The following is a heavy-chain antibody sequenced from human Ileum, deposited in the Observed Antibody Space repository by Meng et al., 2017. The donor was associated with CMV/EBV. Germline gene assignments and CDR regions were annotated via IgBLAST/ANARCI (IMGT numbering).Heavy chain of an antibody. Sequence: SVKVSCKASGGIFRNYAVTWVRQAPGQGLEWRGGIIPGFGTPIYAQKFQGRVTITRDDSTSTAYMDLGSLRSEDTAVYYCARARGRLITMVRGWSFDYWGQGTLVTVSS. CDR2: IIPGFGTP. CDR3: ARARGRLITMVRGWSFDY. CDR1: GGIFRNYA. V-gene: IGHV1-69*05. J-gene: IGHJ4*02. D-gene: IGHD3-10*01.